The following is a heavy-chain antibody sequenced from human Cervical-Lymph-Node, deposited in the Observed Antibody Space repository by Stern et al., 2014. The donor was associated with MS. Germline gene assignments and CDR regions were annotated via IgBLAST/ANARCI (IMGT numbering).Heavy chain of an antibody. D-gene: IGHD3-10*01. CDR1: GDTFDSYG. V-gene: IGHV1-69*01. CDR2: LFPFFGTP. Sequence: QVQLGQSGTEVKKPGSSVKVSCKAAGDTFDSYGISWVRQAPGQGLKWMGGLFPFFGTPIYAQKFQGRVTMTADESTTTAYMDLTSLSVEDTAVYYCATSTYGLVHWGQGTLVTVSS. CDR3: ATSTYGLVH. J-gene: IGHJ4*02.